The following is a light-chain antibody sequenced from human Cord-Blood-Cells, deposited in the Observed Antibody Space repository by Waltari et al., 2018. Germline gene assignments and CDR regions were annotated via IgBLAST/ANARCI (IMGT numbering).Light chain of an antibody. CDR1: SSDVGGYNY. CDR3: SSYTSSSTLDVV. V-gene: IGLV2-14*01. CDR2: YVS. J-gene: IGLJ2*01. Sequence: QSALTQPASVSGSPGPPITISCPGTSSDVGGYNYVSWYQQHPGKAPKLMIYYVSKRPSGVSNRFSGSKSGNTASLTISGLQAEDEADYYCSSYTSSSTLDVVFGGGTKLTVL.